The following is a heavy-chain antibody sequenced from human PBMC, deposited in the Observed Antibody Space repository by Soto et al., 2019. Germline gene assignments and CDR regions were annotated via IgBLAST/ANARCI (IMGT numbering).Heavy chain of an antibody. CDR3: ARALTIAPEVLDAFDI. J-gene: IGHJ3*02. D-gene: IGHD3-3*01. V-gene: IGHV1-69*01. Sequence: QVQLVQSGAEVKKPGSSVKVSCKASGGTFSSYAISWVRQAPGQGLEWMGGIIPIFGTANYAQKFQGRVTINADGSTSTAYMELSSLRSEDTAVYYCARALTIAPEVLDAFDIWGQGTMVTVSS. CDR1: GGTFSSYA. CDR2: IIPIFGTA.